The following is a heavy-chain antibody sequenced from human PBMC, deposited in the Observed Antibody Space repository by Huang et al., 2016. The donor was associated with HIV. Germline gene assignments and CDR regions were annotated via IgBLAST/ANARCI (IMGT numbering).Heavy chain of an antibody. CDR1: GGSVSSGSYY. J-gene: IGHJ4*02. Sequence: QVQLQESGPGLVKPSETLSLTCTVSGGSVSSGSYYWSWIRQPPGKGLEWIGYIYYRGRTNYNPSLKSRVTISVDTSKNQFSLKLSPVTAADTAVYYCARDTPLGATTGFDYWGQGTLVTVSS. CDR2: IYYRGRT. V-gene: IGHV4-61*01. D-gene: IGHD1-26*01. CDR3: ARDTPLGATTGFDY.